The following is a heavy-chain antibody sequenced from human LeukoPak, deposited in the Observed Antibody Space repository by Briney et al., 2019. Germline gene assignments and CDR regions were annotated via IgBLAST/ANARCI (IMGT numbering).Heavy chain of an antibody. CDR2: IYYSGST. J-gene: IGHJ4*02. D-gene: IGHD5-12*01. Sequence: PSETLSLTCAVSGYSISSGYYWGWVRQPPGKGLEWFGSIYYSGSTYYNPSLKSRVTISVDTSKNQFSLKLSSVTAADTAVYYCARVATTTNPPQRPFDYWGQGTLVTASS. CDR3: ARVATTTNPPQRPFDY. CDR1: GYSISSGYY. V-gene: IGHV4-38-2*01.